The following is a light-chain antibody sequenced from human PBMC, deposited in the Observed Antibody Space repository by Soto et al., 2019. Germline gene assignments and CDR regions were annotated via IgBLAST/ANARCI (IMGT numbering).Light chain of an antibody. J-gene: IGKJ4*01. CDR3: QQYNSWPLT. CDR2: GAP. Sequence: EIVMTQFPATLSVSPGERATLSCRSSQSVSSNLAWYQQKPGQAPRLLIYGAPTRATGIPARFSGSGSGTEFTLTISSLQSEDFAVYYCQQYNSWPLTFGEGTRLDIK. V-gene: IGKV3-15*01. CDR1: QSVSSN.